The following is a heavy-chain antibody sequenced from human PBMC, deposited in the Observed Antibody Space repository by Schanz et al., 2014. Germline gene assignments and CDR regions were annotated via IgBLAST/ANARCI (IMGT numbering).Heavy chain of an antibody. D-gene: IGHD6-19*01. Sequence: QVQLVQSGAEVKKPGASVKVSCKASGYTFTSDSMHWVRQAPGQGLEWMGRIIPILGIANYAQKFQGRVTITADKSTFTAYMDVSSLRSEDTAVYYCARLSVAGRPHVNYWYFDLWGRGTLVTVSS. CDR3: ARLSVAGRPHVNYWYFDL. V-gene: IGHV1-69*09. J-gene: IGHJ2*01. CDR1: GYTFTSDS. CDR2: IIPILGIA.